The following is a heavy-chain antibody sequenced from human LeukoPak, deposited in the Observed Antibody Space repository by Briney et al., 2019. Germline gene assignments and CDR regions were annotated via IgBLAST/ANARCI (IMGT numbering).Heavy chain of an antibody. CDR2: LSGGGGNT. Sequence: PGGSLRLSCAASGFTFSSYAMSWVRQAPGKGLEWVSALSGGGGNTNYADSVKGRFTISRDNSKHTLYLQMNSLRAEDTAVYYCAKDRIGIVGATTFDYWGQGTLVTVSS. CDR1: GFTFSSYA. J-gene: IGHJ4*02. D-gene: IGHD1-26*01. V-gene: IGHV3-23*01. CDR3: AKDRIGIVGATTFDY.